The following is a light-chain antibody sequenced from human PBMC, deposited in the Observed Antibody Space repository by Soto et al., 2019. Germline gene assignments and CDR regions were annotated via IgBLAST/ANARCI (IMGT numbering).Light chain of an antibody. CDR2: YND. CDR1: SSNIGANYD. Sequence: QSVLTQPPSVSGAPGQRVTISCTGSSSNIGANYDVHWYQQLPGKAPKLLMYYNDMLPSGVSDRFSGSKSGTSASLAISGLQSEDEGDYYCATWDDRLTAWVFGGGTQLTVL. J-gene: IGLJ3*02. CDR3: ATWDDRLTAWV. V-gene: IGLV1-36*01.